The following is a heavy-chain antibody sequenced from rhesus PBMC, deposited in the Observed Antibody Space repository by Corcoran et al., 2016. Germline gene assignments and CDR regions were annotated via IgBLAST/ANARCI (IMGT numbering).Heavy chain of an antibody. V-gene: IGHV3S11*01. D-gene: IGHD3-34*01. CDR1: GFTFSNNW. Sequence: EVQLVESGGGLVQPGGSLGLSGAASGFTFSNNWMSWVRQAPGKGLEWVGFIKNKADGGTAAYAESVKGRFTISRDDSKNTLYLQMNSLKTEDTAVYYCATTGVIPFDYWGQGVLVTVSS. CDR2: IKNKADGGTA. CDR3: ATTGVIPFDY. J-gene: IGHJ4*01.